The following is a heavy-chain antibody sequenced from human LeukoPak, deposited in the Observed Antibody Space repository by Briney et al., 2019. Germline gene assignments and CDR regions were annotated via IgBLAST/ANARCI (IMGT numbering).Heavy chain of an antibody. V-gene: IGHV3-23*01. Sequence: GGSLRLSCAASGFTFSSYAMTWVRQAPGKVLEWGSTISTSGNTTYYADSVKGQFTISRDNSKNTLYLQMNSLRAEDTAVYYCAKRDGYVWGQGTLVTVSS. CDR1: GFTFSSYA. CDR3: AKRDGYV. D-gene: IGHD3-10*02. J-gene: IGHJ4*02. CDR2: ISTSGNTT.